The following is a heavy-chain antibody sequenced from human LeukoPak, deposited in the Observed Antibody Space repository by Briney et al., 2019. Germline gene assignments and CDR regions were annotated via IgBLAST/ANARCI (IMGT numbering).Heavy chain of an antibody. V-gene: IGHV3-15*01. CDR1: GFTFGDYA. Sequence: GGSLRLSCTTSGFTFGDYAMSWVRQAPGKGLEWVGRIKSKTDGGTTDYAAPVKGRFTISRDDSKNTLYLQMNSLKTEDTAVYYCTQYTYGFFQYWGQGTLVTVSS. D-gene: IGHD5-18*01. J-gene: IGHJ4*02. CDR3: TQYTYGFFQY. CDR2: IKSKTDGGTT.